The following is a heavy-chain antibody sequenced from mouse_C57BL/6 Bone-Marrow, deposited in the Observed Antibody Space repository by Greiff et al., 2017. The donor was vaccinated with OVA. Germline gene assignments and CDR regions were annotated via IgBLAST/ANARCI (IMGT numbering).Heavy chain of an antibody. V-gene: IGHV1-55*01. CDR1: GYTFTSYW. D-gene: IGHD1-1*01. Sequence: QVQLQQPGAELVKPGASVKMSCKASGYTFTSYWITWVKQRPGQGLEWIGDIYPGSGSTNYNEKFKSKATLTVDTSSSTAYMQLSSLTSEDSAVNYCALHYYGSSYVDYWGQGTTLTVSS. CDR3: ALHYYGSSYVDY. J-gene: IGHJ2*01. CDR2: IYPGSGST.